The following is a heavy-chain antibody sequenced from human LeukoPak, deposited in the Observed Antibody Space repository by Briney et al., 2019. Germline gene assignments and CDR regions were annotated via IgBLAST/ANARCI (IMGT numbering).Heavy chain of an antibody. D-gene: IGHD2-2*01. Sequence: SETLSLTCTVSGGSISSYYWSWIRQPPGKGLEWIGYIYYSGSTYYNPSLKSRVTISVDTSKNQFSLKLSSVTAADTAVYYCARLSCSSTSCYARWDDYWGQGTLVTVSS. V-gene: IGHV4-59*08. J-gene: IGHJ4*02. CDR3: ARLSCSSTSCYARWDDY. CDR2: IYYSGST. CDR1: GGSISSYY.